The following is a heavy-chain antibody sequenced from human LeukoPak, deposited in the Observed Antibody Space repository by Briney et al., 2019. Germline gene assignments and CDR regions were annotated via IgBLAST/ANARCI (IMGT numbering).Heavy chain of an antibody. CDR3: ARDKYYYDSSGYYYNAVDY. CDR2: ILPILGIA. D-gene: IGHD3-22*01. J-gene: IGHJ4*02. V-gene: IGHV1-69*04. Sequence: SVKVSCKASGGTFSSYTISWVRQAPGQGLEWVGRILPILGIANYAQKFQGRVTITADKSTSTAYMELSSLRSEDRAVYYCARDKYYYDSSGYYYNAVDYWGQGILVTVSS. CDR1: GGTFSSYT.